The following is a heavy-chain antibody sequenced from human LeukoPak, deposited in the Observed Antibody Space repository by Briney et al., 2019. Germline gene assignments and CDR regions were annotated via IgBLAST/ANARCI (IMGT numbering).Heavy chain of an antibody. CDR2: ISSTGTYI. Sequence: GGALRLSCAASGFTFISYTMNWVRQAPGKGLEWGSSISSTGTYIYNADSVTGRFTISRDSARNSLFLQMNSLRAEDTAVYYCARDPVGATTPDCWGQGALVTVSS. D-gene: IGHD1-26*01. J-gene: IGHJ4*02. CDR1: GFTFISYT. V-gene: IGHV3-21*01. CDR3: ARDPVGATTPDC.